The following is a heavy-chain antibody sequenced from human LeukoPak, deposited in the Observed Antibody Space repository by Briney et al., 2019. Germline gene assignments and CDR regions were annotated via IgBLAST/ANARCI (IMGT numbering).Heavy chain of an antibody. CDR1: GYTFSSYW. V-gene: IGHV5-51*01. Sequence: KNGESLKISCQGSGYTFSSYWIAWVRQLPGKGLELMGIIYPGDSDTRYSPSFEGQVTISADKSISTAYLQWSSLKASDTAMYYCARLPRGYCRGGSCYDWFDHWGQGTLVTVSS. CDR2: IYPGDSDT. CDR3: ARLPRGYCRGGSCYDWFDH. D-gene: IGHD2-15*01. J-gene: IGHJ5*02.